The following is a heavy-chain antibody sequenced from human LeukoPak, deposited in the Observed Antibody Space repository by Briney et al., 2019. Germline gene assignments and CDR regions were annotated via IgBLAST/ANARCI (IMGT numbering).Heavy chain of an antibody. V-gene: IGHV5-51*01. J-gene: IGHJ4*02. CDR1: GYIFTSYW. Sequence: GASLEISCQGSGYIFTSYWIGWGRPLPGKGVEWMGIIYHGDSDTRYSPSCQGQVTISAKKSNSTAYLQWSSLKASDTAMYYCARGLPAAETDYWGQGTLVTVSS. CDR2: IYHGDSDT. CDR3: ARGLPAAETDY. D-gene: IGHD2-2*01.